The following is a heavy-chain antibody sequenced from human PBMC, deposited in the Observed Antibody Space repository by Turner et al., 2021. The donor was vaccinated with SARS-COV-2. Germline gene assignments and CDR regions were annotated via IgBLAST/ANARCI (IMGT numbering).Heavy chain of an antibody. CDR1: GFTFSSYG. CDR3: ARDADYGGNPGGFDY. CDR2: IWYDGSNK. Sequence: QVQLVESGGGVVQPGRSLRLSCAASGFTFSSYGMHWVRQAPGKGLDWVAVIWYDGSNKFYADSVKGRFTISRDNSKNTLYLQMNSLRAEDTAVYYCARDADYGGNPGGFDYWGQGTLVTVSS. D-gene: IGHD4-17*01. V-gene: IGHV3-33*01. J-gene: IGHJ4*02.